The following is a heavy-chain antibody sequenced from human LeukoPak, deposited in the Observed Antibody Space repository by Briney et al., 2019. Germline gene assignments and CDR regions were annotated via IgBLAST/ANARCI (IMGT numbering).Heavy chain of an antibody. CDR1: GYTFIGYY. J-gene: IGHJ6*03. V-gene: IGHV1-18*04. D-gene: IGHD3-10*01. CDR2: VSAYNGNT. CDR3: ARDRGYCYYMDV. Sequence: GASVKVSCKASGYTFIGYYIFWVRQAPGQGLEWMGWVSAYNGNTNYAQKLQGRVTMTTDTSTSTAYMELRSLRSDDTAVYYCARDRGYCYYMDVWGKGTTVTVSS.